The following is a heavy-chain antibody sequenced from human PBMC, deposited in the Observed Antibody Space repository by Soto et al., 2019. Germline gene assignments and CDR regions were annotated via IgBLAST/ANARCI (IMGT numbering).Heavy chain of an antibody. D-gene: IGHD1-26*01. CDR3: ASLVGATTPFDY. CDR2: IIPIFGTA. V-gene: IGHV1-69*13. J-gene: IGHJ4*02. Sequence: SVKVSFKASGGTFSSYAISWVRQAPGQGLEWMGGIIPIFGTANYAQKFQGRVTITADESTSTAYMELSSLRSEDTAVYYCASLVGATTPFDYWGQRTLVTVSS. CDR1: GGTFSSYA.